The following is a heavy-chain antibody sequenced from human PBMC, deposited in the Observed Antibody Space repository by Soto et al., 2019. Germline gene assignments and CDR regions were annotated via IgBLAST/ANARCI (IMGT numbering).Heavy chain of an antibody. CDR3: ARKGPPRDAFDI. CDR1: GFTFRSYA. CDR2: VLGGGGST. V-gene: IGHV3-23*01. J-gene: IGHJ3*02. Sequence: GGSLGLSRGASGFTFRSYAMSWVPPIPGKGLEWVSGVLGGGGSTFYADSVKGRFTISRDNSKNTLYVQMNNLRAEDTAIYYCARKGPPRDAFDIWGQGTMVTVSS.